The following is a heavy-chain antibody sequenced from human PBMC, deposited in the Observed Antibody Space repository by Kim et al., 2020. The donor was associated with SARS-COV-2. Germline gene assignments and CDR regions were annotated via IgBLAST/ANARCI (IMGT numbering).Heavy chain of an antibody. CDR2: K. D-gene: IGHD2-2*01. V-gene: IGHV2-5*01. J-gene: IGHJ5*02. Sequence: KRYSPARKSRLTITKDTSKNQVVLTMTNMDPVDTATYYCAHTSPAAPFDPWGQGTLVTVSS. CDR3: AHTSPAAPFDP.